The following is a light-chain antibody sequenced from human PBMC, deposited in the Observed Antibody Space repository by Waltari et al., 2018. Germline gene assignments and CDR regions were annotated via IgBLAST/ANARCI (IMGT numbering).Light chain of an antibody. J-gene: IGLJ3*02. Sequence: QSVLTQPPPASGTPGQRVTISCSGSASNIGGNLVNWYQQLPGKAPKLLIYRSDQRPSGVPDRFAGSQTGTSAALAISWLQSDDEADYCCASWDDSLNGHWVFGGGTKVTVL. CDR3: ASWDDSLNGHWV. CDR2: RSD. CDR1: ASNIGGNL. V-gene: IGLV1-44*01.